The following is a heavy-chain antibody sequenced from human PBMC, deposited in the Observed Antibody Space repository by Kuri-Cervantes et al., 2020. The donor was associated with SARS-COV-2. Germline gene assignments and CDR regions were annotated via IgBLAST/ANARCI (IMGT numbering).Heavy chain of an antibody. CDR1: GGSISSYY. J-gene: IGHJ4*02. Sequence: SETLSLTCAVSGGSISSYYWGWIRQPPGKGLEWIGYIYYSGSTNYNPSLKSRVTISVDTSKNQFSLQLNSVTPEDTAVYYCAREIAVAGTVWEDYFDYWGQGTLVTVSS. D-gene: IGHD6-19*01. V-gene: IGHV4-59*12. CDR3: AREIAVAGTVWEDYFDY. CDR2: IYYSGST.